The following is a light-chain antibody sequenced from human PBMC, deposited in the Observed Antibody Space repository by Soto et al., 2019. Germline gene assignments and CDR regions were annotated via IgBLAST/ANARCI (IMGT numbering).Light chain of an antibody. CDR1: QSINIY. CDR3: QEIYSTPYT. V-gene: IGKV1-39*01. CDR2: AAS. J-gene: IGKJ2*01. Sequence: DIQMTQSPSSLSASVGDRVTITCRARQSINIYLNWYQQKPGTAPKLLIYAASRLQSGVPSRFSGSGSGTEFTLSISSLQPEDFATYYCQEIYSTPYTFGQGTKLEIK.